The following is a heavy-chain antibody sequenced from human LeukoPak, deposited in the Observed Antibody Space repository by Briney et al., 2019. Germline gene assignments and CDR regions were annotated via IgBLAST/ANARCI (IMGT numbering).Heavy chain of an antibody. J-gene: IGHJ4*02. CDR1: GFTFTNYA. Sequence: PGGTLRLSCAASGFTFTNYAMSWVRQAPGKGLEWVSSINGRGGSTYYADSVKGRFTISRDNSKNTLYLQMNSLRADDTAIYYCAKGVDIWFGELLSLDYWGQGTLVTVSS. CDR3: AKGVDIWFGELLSLDY. D-gene: IGHD3-10*01. V-gene: IGHV3-23*01. CDR2: INGRGGST.